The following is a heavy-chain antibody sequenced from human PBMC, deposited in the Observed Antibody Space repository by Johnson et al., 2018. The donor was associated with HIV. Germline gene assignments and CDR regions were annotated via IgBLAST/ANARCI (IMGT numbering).Heavy chain of an antibody. Sequence: VQLVESGGGLVQPGGSLRLSCAASGFTFSSYDMHWVRQATGKGLEWVSAIGTAGDTYYPGSVKGRFTISRDNSKNTLYLQMNSLRAEDTAVYYWAKERNWGWGNYAFDIWGQGTMVTVSS. V-gene: IGHV3-13*01. CDR2: IGTAGDT. J-gene: IGHJ3*02. D-gene: IGHD7-27*01. CDR3: AKERNWGWGNYAFDI. CDR1: GFTFSSYD.